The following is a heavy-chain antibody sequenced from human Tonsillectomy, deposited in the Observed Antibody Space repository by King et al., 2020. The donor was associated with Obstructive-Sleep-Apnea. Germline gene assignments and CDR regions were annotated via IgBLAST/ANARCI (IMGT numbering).Heavy chain of an antibody. CDR3: ARDLGGGGYTPLNRHNYYYYYGMDV. D-gene: IGHD2-2*02. V-gene: IGHV4-61*01. J-gene: IGHJ6*02. Sequence: VQLQESGPGLVKPSETLSLTCTVSGGSVSSGSYYWSWIRQPPGKGLEWIGYIYYSGSTNYNPSLKSRVTISVDTSKNQFSLKLSSVTAADTAVYYCARDLGGGGYTPLNRHNYYYYYGMDVWGQGTTVTVSS. CDR1: GGSVSSGSYY. CDR2: IYYSGST.